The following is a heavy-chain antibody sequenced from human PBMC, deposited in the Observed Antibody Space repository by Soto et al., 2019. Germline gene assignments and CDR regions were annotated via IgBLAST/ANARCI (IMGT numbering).Heavy chain of an antibody. Sequence: GGSLRLSCVGSAFTFSSYSLNWFRQAPGKGLEWVSSITSGSSFIDYADSVKGRFTISRDDAKNSLFLQMSSLRADDTAVYYCARSQRNGAMDVWGQGTTVTVSS. CDR3: ARSQRNGAMDV. J-gene: IGHJ6*02. D-gene: IGHD2-8*01. CDR2: ITSGSSFI. V-gene: IGHV3-21*01. CDR1: AFTFSSYS.